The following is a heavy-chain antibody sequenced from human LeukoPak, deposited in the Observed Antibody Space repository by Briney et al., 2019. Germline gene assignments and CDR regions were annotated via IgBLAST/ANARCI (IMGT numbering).Heavy chain of an antibody. J-gene: IGHJ6*03. D-gene: IGHD2-2*01. Sequence: SVKVSFKASGGTFISYAISWVRQAPGQGLEWMGGIIPIFGTANYAQKFQGRVTITADESTSTAYMELSSLRSEDTAVYYCARAHRARYCSSTSCPPGLCYYYYYMDVWGKGTTVTISS. V-gene: IGHV1-69*13. CDR2: IIPIFGTA. CDR3: ARAHRARYCSSTSCPPGLCYYYYYMDV. CDR1: GGTFISYA.